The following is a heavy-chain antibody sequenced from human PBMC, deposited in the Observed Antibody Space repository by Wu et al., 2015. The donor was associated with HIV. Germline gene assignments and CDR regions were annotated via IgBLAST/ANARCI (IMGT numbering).Heavy chain of an antibody. CDR1: GYMFIGNY. CDR2: INPSGGST. D-gene: IGHD3-10*01. V-gene: IGHV1-46*01. J-gene: IGHJ4*02. CDR3: ARGPNGYYGSGSYFSF. Sequence: QVQLVQSGAEVKKPGASVKVSCKASGYMFIGNYMHWVRQVPGQGIEWMGIINPSGGSTSYAQKFQDRVTMTRDTSTSTVYMELSNLTSKDTAVYYCARGPNGYYGSGSYFSFWVQGMLVTVSS.